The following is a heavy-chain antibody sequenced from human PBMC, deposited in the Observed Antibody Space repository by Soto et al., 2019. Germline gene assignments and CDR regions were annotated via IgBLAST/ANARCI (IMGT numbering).Heavy chain of an antibody. CDR2: INVDSSSI. J-gene: IGHJ4*02. CDR3: AAKRPVCEPFDY. CDR1: GFTFSSYV. V-gene: IGHV3-23*01. Sequence: PGGSLRLSCITSGFTFSSYVMAWVRQAPGKGLEWVSSINVDSSSIPYADSVRGRFTISRDNSKNTAYLQMDSLGAEDTAVYYCAAKRPVCEPFDYWGQGTLVTVSS. D-gene: IGHD2-8*01.